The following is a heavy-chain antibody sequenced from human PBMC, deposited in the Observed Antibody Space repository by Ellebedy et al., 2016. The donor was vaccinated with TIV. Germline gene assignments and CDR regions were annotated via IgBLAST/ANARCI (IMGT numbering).Heavy chain of an antibody. CDR1: GYTFTGSY. D-gene: IGHD6-19*01. Sequence: ASVKVSCKASGYTFTGSYIHWVRQAPGQGFEWMGWISPSSGGTKYRQKFRGRVTMTRDTSISTVYMEVSSLRFDDTAVYYCARGSTGVAVAGTEFDFWGQGTLVTVST. CDR3: ARGSTGVAVAGTEFDF. J-gene: IGHJ4*02. V-gene: IGHV1-2*02. CDR2: ISPSSGGT.